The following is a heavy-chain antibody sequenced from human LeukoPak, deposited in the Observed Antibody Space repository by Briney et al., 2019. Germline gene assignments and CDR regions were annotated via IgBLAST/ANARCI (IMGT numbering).Heavy chain of an antibody. CDR3: ARHIGGGIEDMDV. D-gene: IGHD3-16*02. J-gene: IGHJ6*03. Sequence: SETLSLTCIVSGGSIGTYYWSWIRQPPGKGLEGIGYIYVTGSTRYNPYLQSRVTISVDTSRNQFFLKMSSVTAADTAVYYCARHIGGGIEDMDVWGTGTKVTVS. CDR2: IYVTGST. CDR1: GGSIGTYY. V-gene: IGHV4-59*08.